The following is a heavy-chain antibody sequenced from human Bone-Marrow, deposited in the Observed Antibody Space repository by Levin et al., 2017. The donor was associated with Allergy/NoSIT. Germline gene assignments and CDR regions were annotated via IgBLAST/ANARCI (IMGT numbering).Heavy chain of an antibody. CDR1: GYSFTDYG. D-gene: IGHD6-6*01. J-gene: IGHJ4*02. Sequence: ASVKVSCYTSGYSFTDYGITWVRQAPGQGLEWMGWISGDNGNTHYLERFQGRVTVTRDTTARRAYIELRNLRSDDTAIYYCAKYSSSSSADEHWGQGTLVTVSS. CDR2: ISGDNGNT. V-gene: IGHV1-18*01. CDR3: AKYSSSSSADEH.